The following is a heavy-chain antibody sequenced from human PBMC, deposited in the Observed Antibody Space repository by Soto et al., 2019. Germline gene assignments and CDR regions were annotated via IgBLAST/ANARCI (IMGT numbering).Heavy chain of an antibody. CDR2: INQGGSEK. CDR3: ARGHYGLDV. J-gene: IGHJ6*02. Sequence: VGSLRLSCAASGFTFSEKWMTWVRQAPGRGLEWVAHINQGGSEKFYVDSVKGRFIISRDNAKNSLSLQMNSLIDEDTAVYHCARGHYGLDVWGQGTTVTVSS. CDR1: GFTFSEKW. V-gene: IGHV3-7*03.